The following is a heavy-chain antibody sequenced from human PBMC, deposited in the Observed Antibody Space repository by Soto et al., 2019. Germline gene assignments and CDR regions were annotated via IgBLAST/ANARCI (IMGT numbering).Heavy chain of an antibody. D-gene: IGHD6-19*01. CDR1: GFTFSSYS. CDR3: ARVGAVAGTDYYYGMDV. V-gene: IGHV3-21*01. Sequence: PGGSLRLSCAASGFTFSSYSMNWVRQAPGKGLEWVSSISSSSSYIYYADSVKGRFTISRDNAKNSLYLQMNSLRAEDTAVYYCARVGAVAGTDYYYGMDVWGQGTTVTVSS. CDR2: ISSSSSYI. J-gene: IGHJ6*02.